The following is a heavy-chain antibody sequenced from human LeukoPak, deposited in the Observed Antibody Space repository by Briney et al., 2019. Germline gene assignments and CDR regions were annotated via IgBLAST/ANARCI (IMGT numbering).Heavy chain of an antibody. CDR1: GGTFISYA. CDR3: ARGPYYDFWIHPYYYYYYMDV. Sequence: SVKVSCKASGGTFISYAISWVRQAPGQGLEWMGGIIPIFGTANYAQKFQGRVTITADESTSTAYMELSSLRSEDTAVYYCARGPYYDFWIHPYYYYYYMDVWGKGTTVTVSS. D-gene: IGHD3-3*01. V-gene: IGHV1-69*13. CDR2: IIPIFGTA. J-gene: IGHJ6*03.